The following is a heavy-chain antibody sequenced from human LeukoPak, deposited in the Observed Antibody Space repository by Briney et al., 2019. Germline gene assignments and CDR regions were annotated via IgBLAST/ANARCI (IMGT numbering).Heavy chain of an antibody. CDR1: GGSIISYY. D-gene: IGHD1-26*01. CDR2: IYYGGST. J-gene: IGHJ6*03. CDR3: ARVGATRYYYYYMDV. V-gene: IGHV4-59*01. Sequence: SETLSLTCTVSGGSIISYYWSWIRQPPGKGLEWIGYIYYGGSTNYNPSLKSRVTISVDTSKNQFSLKLSSVTAADTAVYYCARVGATRYYYYYMDVWGKGTTVTVSS.